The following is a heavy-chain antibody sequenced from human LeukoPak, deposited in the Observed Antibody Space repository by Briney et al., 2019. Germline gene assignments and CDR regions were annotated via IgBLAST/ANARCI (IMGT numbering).Heavy chain of an antibody. D-gene: IGHD6-13*01. CDR2: INPSGGST. CDR3: ARDASHSSSWYESWFDP. CDR1: GYTLTELS. Sequence: ASVKVSCKVSGYTLTELSMHWVRQAPGQGLEWMGIINPSGGSTSYAQKFQGRVTMTRDTSTSTVYMELSSLRSEDTAVYYCARDASHSSSWYESWFDPWGQGTLVTVSS. V-gene: IGHV1-46*01. J-gene: IGHJ5*02.